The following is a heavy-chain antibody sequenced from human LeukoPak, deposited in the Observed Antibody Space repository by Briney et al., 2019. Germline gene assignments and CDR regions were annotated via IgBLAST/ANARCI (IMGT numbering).Heavy chain of an antibody. Sequence: ASVKVSCKASGYTFTSYGISWVRQAPGQGLEWMGGIIPIFGTANYAQKFQGRVTITADKSTSTAYMELSSLRSEDTAVYYCARDPSGYSSGWSPDAFDIWGQGTMVTVSS. CDR1: GYTFTSYG. CDR3: ARDPSGYSSGWSPDAFDI. CDR2: IIPIFGTA. D-gene: IGHD6-19*01. V-gene: IGHV1-69*06. J-gene: IGHJ3*02.